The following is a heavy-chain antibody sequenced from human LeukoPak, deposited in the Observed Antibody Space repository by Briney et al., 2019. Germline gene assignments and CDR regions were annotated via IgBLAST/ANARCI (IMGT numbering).Heavy chain of an antibody. CDR1: EYTLSELS. J-gene: IGHJ4*02. Sequence: ASVKVSCKVSEYTLSELSMHWVRQAPGKGLEWMGGFDPEDDETIYAQKFQGRVTMTEDTSTDTAYMELSSLISEDTAVYYCARSVLTGYYWYYFDYWGQGTLVTVSS. CDR3: ARSVLTGYYWYYFDY. D-gene: IGHD3-9*01. CDR2: FDPEDDET. V-gene: IGHV1-24*01.